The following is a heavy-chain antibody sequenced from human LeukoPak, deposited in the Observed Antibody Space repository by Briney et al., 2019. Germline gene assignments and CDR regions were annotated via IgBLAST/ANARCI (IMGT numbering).Heavy chain of an antibody. CDR2: INPNSGGT. D-gene: IGHD3-10*01. CDR1: GYTFTGYY. J-gene: IGHJ4*02. CDR3: AREGVVLWFGDRVPFDY. V-gene: IGHV1-2*02. Sequence: ASVKVSCKASGYTFTGYYMHWVRQAPGQGLEWMGWINPNSGGTNYAQKFQGRVTMTRDTSISTAYMELSRLRSDDTAVYYCAREGVVLWFGDRVPFDYWGQGTLVTVSS.